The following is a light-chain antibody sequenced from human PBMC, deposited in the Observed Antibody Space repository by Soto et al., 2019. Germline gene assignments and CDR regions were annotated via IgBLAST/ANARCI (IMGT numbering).Light chain of an antibody. CDR3: GSWDSSLSAYV. Sequence: CVLTEPRSVAAAPGQRVTISCSGSSSNIGGNSVSWYQQLPGTAPKLLIYDDDKRPSGIPGRFSGSKSGTSATLGITGFQTGDEADYYCGSWDSSLSAYVFGTGTKVTVL. V-gene: IGLV1-51*01. J-gene: IGLJ1*01. CDR2: DDD. CDR1: SSNIGGNS.